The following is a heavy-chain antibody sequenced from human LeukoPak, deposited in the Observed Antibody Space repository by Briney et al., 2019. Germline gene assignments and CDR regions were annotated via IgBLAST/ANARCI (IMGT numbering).Heavy chain of an antibody. CDR1: GFPVCTYT. CDR2: NSSSGSYI. V-gene: IGHV3-21*01. D-gene: IGHD3-22*01. Sequence: KPGGSLSFSWAAYGFPVCTYTQNWVPQATGEGPEWVSTNSSSGSYISYADSVKGRLTISRDNTENSVYLQMNSLRAEDTALYYCARSLELETVVVIWYFDSWGQGSLVTVSS. J-gene: IGHJ4*02. CDR3: ARSLELETVVVIWYFDS.